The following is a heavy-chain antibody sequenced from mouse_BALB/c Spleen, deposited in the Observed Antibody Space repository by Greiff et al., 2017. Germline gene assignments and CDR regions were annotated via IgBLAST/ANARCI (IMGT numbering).Heavy chain of an antibody. CDR2: ISDGGSYT. V-gene: IGHV5-4*02. D-gene: IGHD1-1*01. CDR1: GFTFSDYY. J-gene: IGHJ3*01. CDR3: ARDGNYGSSLAWFAY. Sequence: EVHLVESGGGLVKPGGSLKLSCAASGFTFSDYYMYWVRQTPEKRLEWVATISDGGSYTYYPDSVKGRFTISRDNAKNNLYLQMSSLKSEDTAMYYCARDGNYGSSLAWFAYWGQGTLVTVSA.